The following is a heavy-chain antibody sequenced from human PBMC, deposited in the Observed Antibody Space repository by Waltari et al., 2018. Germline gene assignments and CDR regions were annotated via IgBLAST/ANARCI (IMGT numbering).Heavy chain of an antibody. V-gene: IGHV3-48*01. CDR3: ARDDYGDYGGYYYYGMDV. D-gene: IGHD4-17*01. CDR2: ISSSSSTI. Sequence: EVQLVESGRGLVQPGGSLRHSCAASGFTFSSYSMTWVRQAPGKGLEWVSYISSSSSTIYYADSVKGRFTISRDNAKNSLYLQMNSLRAEDTAVYYCARDDYGDYGGYYYYGMDVWGQGTTVTVSS. CDR1: GFTFSSYS. J-gene: IGHJ6*02.